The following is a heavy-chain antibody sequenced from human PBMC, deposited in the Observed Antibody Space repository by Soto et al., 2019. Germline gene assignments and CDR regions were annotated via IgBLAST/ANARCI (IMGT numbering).Heavy chain of an antibody. Sequence: GESLKISCKGSGYSFTSYWIGWVRQMPGKGLEWMGIIYPGDSDTRYSPSFQGQVTISADKSLSTAYLQWSSLKASDTAMYYCARPNYCSGGSCSAENYYYYGMDVWGQGTTVTVSS. V-gene: IGHV5-51*01. CDR2: IYPGDSDT. CDR3: ARPNYCSGGSCSAENYYYYGMDV. CDR1: GYSFTSYW. D-gene: IGHD2-15*01. J-gene: IGHJ6*02.